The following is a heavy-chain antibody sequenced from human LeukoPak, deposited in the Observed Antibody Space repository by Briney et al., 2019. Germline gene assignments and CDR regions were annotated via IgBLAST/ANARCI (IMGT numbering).Heavy chain of an antibody. V-gene: IGHV4-61*02. CDR3: ARGISSGWFYDAFDI. CDR1: GGSISSGSYY. D-gene: IGHD6-19*01. Sequence: TLSLTCTVSGGSISSGSYYWSWIRQPAGKGLEWIGRFYTSGGTNYNPSLKSRVTILVDTSKNQFSLKLSSVTAADTAVYYCARGISSGWFYDAFDIWGQGTMVTVSS. CDR2: FYTSGGT. J-gene: IGHJ3*02.